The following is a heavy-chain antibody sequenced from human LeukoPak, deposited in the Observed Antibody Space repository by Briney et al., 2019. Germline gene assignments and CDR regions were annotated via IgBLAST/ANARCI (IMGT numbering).Heavy chain of an antibody. D-gene: IGHD3-3*01. Sequence: PSETLSLTCAVSGYSISSGYYWGWIRQPPGKGLEWIWSIYHSGSTYYNPSLKSRVTISVDTSKNQFSLKLSSVTAADTAVYYCARRSITIFGVVIKSLGTIDYWGQGTLVTVSS. CDR1: GYSISSGYY. CDR3: ARRSITIFGVVIKSLGTIDY. CDR2: IYHSGST. J-gene: IGHJ4*02. V-gene: IGHV4-38-2*01.